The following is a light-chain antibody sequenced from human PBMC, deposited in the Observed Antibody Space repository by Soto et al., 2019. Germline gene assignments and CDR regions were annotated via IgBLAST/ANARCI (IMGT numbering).Light chain of an antibody. CDR1: QSVSNND. CDR3: QHYGDSIWT. CDR2: RAS. V-gene: IGKV3-20*01. J-gene: IGKJ1*01. Sequence: EIVLTQSPDTLSLSPGERATLSCRASQSVSNNDLVWYQQKPGQAPRLLIYRASTRATGIPDRFSGSGSGTDFTLTISRLETEDFAVYYCQHYGDSIWTFGQGTKVEIK.